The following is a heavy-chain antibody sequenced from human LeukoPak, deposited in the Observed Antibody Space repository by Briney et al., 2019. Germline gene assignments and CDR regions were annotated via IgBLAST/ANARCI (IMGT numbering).Heavy chain of an antibody. J-gene: IGHJ4*01. Sequence: GGSLRLSCEASGFTLRRDGMNWVRQAPGKGLEWIAHITGPSSSNKIYYADSVKGRFTISRDNVKGALYLQMSSLRAEDTAVYYCARVNSVNLRVYWDPGTLVTVSS. V-gene: IGHV3-48*01. CDR2: ITGPSSSNKI. CDR3: ARVNSVNLRVY. D-gene: IGHD5/OR15-5a*01. CDR1: GFTLRRDG.